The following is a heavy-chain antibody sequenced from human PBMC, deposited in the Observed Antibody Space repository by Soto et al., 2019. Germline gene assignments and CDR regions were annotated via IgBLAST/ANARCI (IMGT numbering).Heavy chain of an antibody. CDR1: GFTFSSYA. Sequence: PGGSLRLSCAASGFTFSSYAMSWVRQAPGKGLEWVSGISASGGSTYHADSVKGRFTISRDNSKNTLYLQMNSLRAEDTAIYYCAKDLHSGIPVATDYWGQETLVTVSS. J-gene: IGHJ4*02. CDR2: ISASGGST. D-gene: IGHD6-19*01. CDR3: AKDLHSGIPVATDY. V-gene: IGHV3-23*01.